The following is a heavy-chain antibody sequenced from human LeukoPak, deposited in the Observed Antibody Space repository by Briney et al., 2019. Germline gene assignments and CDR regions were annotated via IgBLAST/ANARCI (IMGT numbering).Heavy chain of an antibody. CDR3: ARDRVLWFGELSIPFDY. V-gene: IGHV1-18*01. Sequence: ASVKVSCKASGYTFTSYGISWVRQAPGQGLEWMGWISAYNGNTKYAQKLQGRVTMTTDTSTSTAYMELRSLRSDDTAVYYCARDRVLWFGELSIPFDYWGQGTLVTVSS. CDR2: ISAYNGNT. D-gene: IGHD3-10*01. CDR1: GYTFTSYG. J-gene: IGHJ4*02.